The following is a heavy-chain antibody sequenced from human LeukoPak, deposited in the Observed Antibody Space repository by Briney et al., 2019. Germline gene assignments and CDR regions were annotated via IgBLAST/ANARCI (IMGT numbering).Heavy chain of an antibody. D-gene: IGHD6-19*01. CDR3: ARDAYSSGWYS. J-gene: IGHJ5*02. CDR2: INPNSGGT. V-gene: IGHV1-2*02. CDR1: GYTFSGYY. Sequence: ASVKVSCKASGYTFSGYYIHWVRQAPGQGLEWMGWINPNSGGTNYAQKFQGRVTMTRDTSISTAYMELSRLRSDDTAVYYCARDAYSSGWYSWGQGTLVTVSS.